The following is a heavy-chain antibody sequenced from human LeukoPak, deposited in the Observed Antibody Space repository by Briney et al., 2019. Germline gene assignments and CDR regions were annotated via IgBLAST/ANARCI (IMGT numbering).Heavy chain of an antibody. Sequence: GGSLRLSCAASGFSYSGSAMHWVRQASGKGLEWVGRIRSNANSYATAFSASVKGRFTISRDDSKNTVYLQMNSLKTEDTAVYYCTRHLSGSYSYWGQGTLVTVSS. CDR3: TRHLSGSYSY. D-gene: IGHD1-26*01. J-gene: IGHJ4*02. CDR2: IRSNANSYAT. CDR1: GFSYSGSA. V-gene: IGHV3-73*01.